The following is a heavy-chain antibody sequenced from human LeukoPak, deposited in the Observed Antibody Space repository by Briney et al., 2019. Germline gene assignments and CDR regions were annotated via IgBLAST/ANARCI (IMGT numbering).Heavy chain of an antibody. CDR1: GYTFTGYY. CDR3: AKSMYGDYEGMDV. Sequence: ASVKVSCKASGYTFTGYYMHWVRQAPGQGLEWMGWMNPNSGNTCYAQKFQGRVTMTRNTSISTAYMELSSLRSEDTAVYYCAKSMYGDYEGMDVWGQGTTVTVSS. V-gene: IGHV1-8*02. CDR2: MNPNSGNT. J-gene: IGHJ6*02. D-gene: IGHD4-17*01.